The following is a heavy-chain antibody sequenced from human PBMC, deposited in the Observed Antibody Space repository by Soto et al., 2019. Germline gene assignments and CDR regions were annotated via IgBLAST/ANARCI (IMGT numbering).Heavy chain of an antibody. Sequence: QVQLQQWGAGLLKPSETLSLTCAVYGGSFSGYYWSWIRQPPGKGLEWIGEINHSGSTNYNPSLKSRVTISVDTSKNQFSLKLSSVTAADTAVYYCARGGQGGATKSHFDYWGQGTLVTVSS. CDR2: INHSGST. J-gene: IGHJ4*02. CDR1: GGSFSGYY. V-gene: IGHV4-34*01. CDR3: ARGGQGGATKSHFDY. D-gene: IGHD5-12*01.